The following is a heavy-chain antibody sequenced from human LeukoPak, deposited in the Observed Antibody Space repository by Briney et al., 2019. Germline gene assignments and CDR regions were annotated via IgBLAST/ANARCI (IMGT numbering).Heavy chain of an antibody. J-gene: IGHJ4*02. D-gene: IGHD3-9*01. CDR1: GGSISSYY. CDR2: IYYSGST. Sequence: PSETLSLTCTVSGGSISSYYWSWIRQPPGKGLEWIGYIYYSGSTNYNPSLKSRVTISVDTSKNQFSLKLSSVTAADTAVYYCARAMLEPPYYDILSFFDYWGQGTLVTVSS. V-gene: IGHV4-59*01. CDR3: ARAMLEPPYYDILSFFDY.